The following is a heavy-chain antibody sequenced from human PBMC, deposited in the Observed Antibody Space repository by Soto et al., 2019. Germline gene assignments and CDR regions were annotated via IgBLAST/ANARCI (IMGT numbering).Heavy chain of an antibody. CDR2: IKEDGSET. Sequence: EVQLVESGGALVQPGGSLRLSCAASGFVFSNSWMTWVRQAPGKGLEWVANIKEDGSETNYVDSVKGRVTISRDNAKNSLFLQMNSLRAEDTAVYYCGRYHSVPRGGQEYWGQGTLVTV. J-gene: IGHJ4*02. D-gene: IGHD2-15*01. CDR1: GFVFSNSW. CDR3: GRYHSVPRGGQEY. V-gene: IGHV3-7*05.